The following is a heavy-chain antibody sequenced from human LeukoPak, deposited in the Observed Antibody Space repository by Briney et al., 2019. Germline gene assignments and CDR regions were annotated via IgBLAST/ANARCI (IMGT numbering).Heavy chain of an antibody. D-gene: IGHD3-10*01. CDR1: GGSISSYY. Sequence: SETLSLTCTVSGGSISSYYWSWIRQPPEKGLEWIGYIYTSGSTNYNPSLNSRVTISVDTSKNQFSLKLSSVTAADTAVYYCARLTRTYGSGREGDAKLVYYYYMDVWGKGTTVTVSS. CDR2: IYTSGST. CDR3: ARLTRTYGSGREGDAKLVYYYYMDV. V-gene: IGHV4-4*09. J-gene: IGHJ6*03.